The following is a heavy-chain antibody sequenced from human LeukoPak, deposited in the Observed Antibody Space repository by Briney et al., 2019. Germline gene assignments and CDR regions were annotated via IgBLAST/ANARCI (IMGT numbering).Heavy chain of an antibody. CDR2: INPNSGGT. D-gene: IGHD4-17*01. V-gene: IGHV1-2*02. Sequence: ASVKVSFKAPGYTLTGYYMHWVRQAPGQGLEWMGWINPNSGGTNYAQKFQGRVTMTRDTSISTAYMELSRLRSDDTAVYYCARDLGSTTTEDYWGQGTLVTVSS. J-gene: IGHJ4*02. CDR1: GYTLTGYY. CDR3: ARDLGSTTTEDY.